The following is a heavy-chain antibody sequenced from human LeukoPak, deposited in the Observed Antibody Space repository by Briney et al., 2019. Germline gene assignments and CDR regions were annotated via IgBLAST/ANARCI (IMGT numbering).Heavy chain of an antibody. D-gene: IGHD3-22*01. Sequence: GESLKISCKGSGYSFTSYWTGWVRQMPGKGLEWIGIIYPGDSDTRYSPSFQGQVTISADKSISTAYLQWSSLKASDTAMYYCARLIDYYDSSGYYLDYWGQGTLVTVSS. CDR1: GYSFTSYW. V-gene: IGHV5-51*01. CDR2: IYPGDSDT. CDR3: ARLIDYYDSSGYYLDY. J-gene: IGHJ4*02.